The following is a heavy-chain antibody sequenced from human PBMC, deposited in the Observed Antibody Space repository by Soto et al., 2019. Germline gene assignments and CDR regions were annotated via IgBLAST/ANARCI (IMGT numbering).Heavy chain of an antibody. V-gene: IGHV4-61*01. CDR3: ARFVRSCSGTTCYTRADV. D-gene: IGHD2-2*02. J-gene: IGHJ6*02. Sequence: PSETLSLTCAVSGCSVSSDTHYWSWIRQPPGKRLEWIGFIYSSGSTNYNPSLKSRVTMSVDTSKNQFSLKLRSVIVADTAVYHCARFVRSCSGTTCYTRADVWGQGTTVTFPS. CDR2: IYSSGST. CDR1: GCSVSSDTHY.